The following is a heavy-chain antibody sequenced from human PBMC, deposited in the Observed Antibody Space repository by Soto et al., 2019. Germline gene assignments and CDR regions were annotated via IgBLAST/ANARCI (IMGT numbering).Heavy chain of an antibody. V-gene: IGHV4-39*01. CDR2: IYYTGST. Sequence: QLQLQESGPGLVKPSEPLSLTCTVSGGSISSSSYYWGWIRQPPGKGLEWIGSIYYTGSTYYNPSLKSRVTICVDTSKNQFSLKLSSVTAADTAVFYCARHLTLSSGLDYWGQGTLVTVSS. CDR3: ARHLTLSSGLDY. J-gene: IGHJ4*02. CDR1: GGSISSSSYY. D-gene: IGHD6-19*01.